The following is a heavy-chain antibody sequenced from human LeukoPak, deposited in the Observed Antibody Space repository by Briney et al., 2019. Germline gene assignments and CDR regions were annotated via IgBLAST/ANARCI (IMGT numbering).Heavy chain of an antibody. D-gene: IGHD1-7*01. V-gene: IGHV3-53*01. CDR1: GFTVSSNY. CDR3: ARVLLAGTTDY. J-gene: IGHJ4*02. CDR2: IYSGGST. Sequence: PGGSLRLSCAASGFTVSSNYMSWVRQAPGKGLEWVSVIYSGGSTYYADSVKGRFTISRDNSKNTLYLQMNSLRAEDTAVYYCARVLLAGTTDYWGQGTLVTVSS.